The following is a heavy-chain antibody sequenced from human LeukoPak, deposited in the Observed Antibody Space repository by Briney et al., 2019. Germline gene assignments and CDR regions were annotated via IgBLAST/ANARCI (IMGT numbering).Heavy chain of an antibody. Sequence: GGSLRLSCAASGFTFSSYAMSWVRQAPGKGLEWVSSISSSSSYIYYADSVKGRFTISRDNAKNSLYLQMNSLRAEDTAVYYCAREPGYSGYDYSDYWGQGTLVTVSS. J-gene: IGHJ4*02. V-gene: IGHV3-21*01. CDR1: GFTFSSYA. D-gene: IGHD5-12*01. CDR3: AREPGYSGYDYSDY. CDR2: ISSSSSYI.